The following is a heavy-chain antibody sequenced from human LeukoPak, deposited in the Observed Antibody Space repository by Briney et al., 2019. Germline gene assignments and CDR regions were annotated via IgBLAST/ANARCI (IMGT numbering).Heavy chain of an antibody. CDR2: ISSSSSYI. D-gene: IGHD5-12*01. CDR1: GFTFSSYS. V-gene: IGHV3-21*01. Sequence: GGSLRLSCAASGFTFSSYSMNWVRQAPGKGLEWVSSISSSSSYIYYADSVKGRFTISRDNAKNSLYLQMNSLRAEDTAVYYCARHILEQGNYYYYMDVWGKGTTVTVSS. CDR3: ARHILEQGNYYYYMDV. J-gene: IGHJ6*03.